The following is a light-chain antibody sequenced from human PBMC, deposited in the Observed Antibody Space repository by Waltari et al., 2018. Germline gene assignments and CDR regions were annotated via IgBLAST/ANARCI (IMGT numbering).Light chain of an antibody. CDR1: QSISPY. J-gene: IGKJ1*01. Sequence: EVVLTQSPGTLSLSPGAGATLTCRASQSISPYLAWYQQKPGQAPRLLIYHASIRATGIPDRFSGSGSGTDFSLTISRLEPEDFAVYYCQHYVNLPATFGQGTKVEI. CDR2: HAS. CDR3: QHYVNLPAT. V-gene: IGKV3-20*01.